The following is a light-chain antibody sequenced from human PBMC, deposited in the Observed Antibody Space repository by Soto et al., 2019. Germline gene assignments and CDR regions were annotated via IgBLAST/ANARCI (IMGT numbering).Light chain of an antibody. Sequence: QSVLTQPASVSGSPGQSITISCTGTSSDVGGYDYVSWYQQHPGKAPKRMIYDVSNRTSGVSNRFSGAKSGNTASLTISGLQAEDEDDYYCSSYTSSSTVVFGGGTKLTVL. V-gene: IGLV2-14*01. J-gene: IGLJ2*01. CDR2: DVS. CDR3: SSYTSSSTVV. CDR1: SSDVGGYDY.